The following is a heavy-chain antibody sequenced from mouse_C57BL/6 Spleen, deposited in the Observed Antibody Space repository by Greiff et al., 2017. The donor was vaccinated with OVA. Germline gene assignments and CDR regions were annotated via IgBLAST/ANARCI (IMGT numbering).Heavy chain of an antibody. CDR1: GYTFTSYW. J-gene: IGHJ2*01. V-gene: IGHV1-72*01. D-gene: IGHD2-5*01. CDR3: SRNSNYGVYYFDY. Sequence: VQLQQPGAELVKPGASVKLSCKASGYTFTSYWMHWVKQRPGRGLEWIGRIDPNSGGTNYNEKFKSKATLTVDKPSSTAYMQLSSLTSEDSAVYDCSRNSNYGVYYFDYWGQGTTLTVSA. CDR2: IDPNSGGT.